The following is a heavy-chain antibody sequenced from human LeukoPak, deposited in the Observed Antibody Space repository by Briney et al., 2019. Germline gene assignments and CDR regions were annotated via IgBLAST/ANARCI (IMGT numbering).Heavy chain of an antibody. CDR1: GYTFSGFY. CDR2: INPTTGGT. Sequence: GASVKVSCKASGYTFSGFYMHWVRQAPGQGLEWRGWINPTTGGTNYAQKFQGRVTMTRDTSISTAYMEMSSLISDDTAVYYCATVAVRSTSWYVNYWGQGTLVTVSS. CDR3: ATVAVRSTSWYVNY. V-gene: IGHV1-2*02. J-gene: IGHJ4*02. D-gene: IGHD6-13*01.